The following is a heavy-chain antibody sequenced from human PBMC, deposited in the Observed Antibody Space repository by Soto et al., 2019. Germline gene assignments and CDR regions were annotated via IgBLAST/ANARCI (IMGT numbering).Heavy chain of an antibody. CDR2: VYYTGSI. Sequence: QLQLQESGPGLVKPSETLSLTCTVSGGSISSSTYYWGWIRQPPGKGLEWIGSVYYTGSIYYNPSLKSRVTISVDTSKNQFSLKLSSVTASDTAVYYCARHWRGVRAAAAPNWFDPWGQGTLVTVSS. J-gene: IGHJ5*02. D-gene: IGHD6-13*01. V-gene: IGHV4-39*01. CDR1: GGSISSSTYY. CDR3: ARHWRGVRAAAAPNWFDP.